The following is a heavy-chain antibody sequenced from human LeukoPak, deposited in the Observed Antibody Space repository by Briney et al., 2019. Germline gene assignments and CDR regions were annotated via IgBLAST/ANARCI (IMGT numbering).Heavy chain of an antibody. Sequence: ASVTVSCKASADTFTSYDINWVRQAPGQGLEWMGWMNPNSGNTGYAQKFQDRVTMTWSTSISTAYMELSSLKSEDTAVYYCATGEIECELLSGYFQYWGQGTLVTVSS. D-gene: IGHD3-10*01. CDR2: MNPNSGNT. J-gene: IGHJ1*01. CDR1: ADTFTSYD. CDR3: ATGEIECELLSGYFQY. V-gene: IGHV1-8*01.